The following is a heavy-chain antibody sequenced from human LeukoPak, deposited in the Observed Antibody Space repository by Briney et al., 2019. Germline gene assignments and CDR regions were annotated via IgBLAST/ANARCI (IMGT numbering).Heavy chain of an antibody. Sequence: PGGSLRLSCAASGFTFSSYAVHWVRQAPGKGLEWVAVISYDGSNKYYADSVKGRFTISRDNSKNTLYLQMNSLRAEDTAVYYCARGPPYCGGDCYDDAFDIWGQGTMVTVSS. D-gene: IGHD2-21*02. J-gene: IGHJ3*02. CDR3: ARGPPYCGGDCYDDAFDI. CDR2: ISYDGSNK. CDR1: GFTFSSYA. V-gene: IGHV3-30-3*01.